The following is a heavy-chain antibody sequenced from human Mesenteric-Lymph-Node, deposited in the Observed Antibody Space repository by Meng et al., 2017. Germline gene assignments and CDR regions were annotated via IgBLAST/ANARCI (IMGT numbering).Heavy chain of an antibody. CDR2: VKLSGAII. V-gene: IGHV3-74*01. CDR3: ARDLHSGSYYRPYFFDS. Sequence: GESLKISCAASGFSLRDYLMHWVRQVPGKGLEWVSDVKLSGAIINYADSVKGRFTISRDDAKNTLYLQMNSLKVEDTALYYCARDLHSGSYYRPYFFDSWGQGTLVTVSS. CDR1: GFSLRDYL. J-gene: IGHJ4*02. D-gene: IGHD1-26*01.